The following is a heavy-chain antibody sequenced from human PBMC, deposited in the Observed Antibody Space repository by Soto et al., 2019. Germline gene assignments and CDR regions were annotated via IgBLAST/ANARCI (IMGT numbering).Heavy chain of an antibody. Sequence: GGSLRLSCAASGFTFSSYAMSWVRQAPRKGLEWVSAISGSGGSTYYADSVKGRFTISRDNSKNTLYLQMNSLRAEDTDVYNWAKVRLDMVGGLIFPPSFDYWGQGPLVTVSS. D-gene: IGHD3-10*01. CDR2: ISGSGGST. J-gene: IGHJ4*02. CDR1: GFTFSSYA. V-gene: IGHV3-23*01. CDR3: AKVRLDMVGGLIFPPSFDY.